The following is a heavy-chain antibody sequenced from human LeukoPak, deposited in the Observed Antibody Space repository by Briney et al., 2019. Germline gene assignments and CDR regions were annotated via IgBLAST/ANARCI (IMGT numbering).Heavy chain of an antibody. CDR1: GFTFSSYA. Sequence: GGALRPSCAASGFTFSSYAMSWVRQAPGKGLEWVSAISGSGGSTYYADSVKGRFTISRDNSKNTLYLQMNSLRAGDTAVYYCAKSRGATNSYYFDYWGQGTLVTVSS. J-gene: IGHJ4*02. CDR2: ISGSGGST. D-gene: IGHD1-26*01. V-gene: IGHV3-23*01. CDR3: AKSRGATNSYYFDY.